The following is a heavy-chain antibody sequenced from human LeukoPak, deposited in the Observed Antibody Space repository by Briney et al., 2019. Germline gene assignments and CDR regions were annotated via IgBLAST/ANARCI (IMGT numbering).Heavy chain of an antibody. CDR3: ATGKIYSRFFDY. Sequence: ASVKVSCRVSGYTLTELSMHWVRQAPGKGLGWMGGFDPEDGETIYAQKFQGRVTMTEDTSTDTAYMELSSLRSEDTAVYYCATGKIYSRFFDYWGQGTLVTVSS. CDR2: FDPEDGET. CDR1: GYTLTELS. V-gene: IGHV1-24*01. J-gene: IGHJ4*02. D-gene: IGHD5-18*01.